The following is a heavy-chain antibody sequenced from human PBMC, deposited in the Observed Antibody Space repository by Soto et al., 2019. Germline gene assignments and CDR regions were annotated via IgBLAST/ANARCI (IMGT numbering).Heavy chain of an antibody. CDR3: ARERGGSSAQYYYGMDV. CDR2: INPSGGST. J-gene: IGHJ6*02. D-gene: IGHD1-26*01. Sequence: ASVKVSCKASGYTFTSYYMHWVRQAPGQGLEWMGIINPSGGSTSYAQKFQGRVTMTRDTSTSTVYMELSSLRSEDTAVYYCARERGGSSAQYYYGMDVWGQGTTVTVSS. CDR1: GYTFTSYY. V-gene: IGHV1-46*01.